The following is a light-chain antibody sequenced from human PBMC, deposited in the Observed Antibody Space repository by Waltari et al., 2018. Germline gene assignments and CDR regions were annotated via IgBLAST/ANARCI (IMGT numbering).Light chain of an antibody. Sequence: EILLTQSPGTLSVSPGDRATLSCRASESVPSGYLAWYQQKPGQAPRLLIFRAPSGATGVPDRFSGSESGTDFTLTISRLEPEDFAVYYCQQYGSLPWTFGQGTKVEIK. J-gene: IGKJ1*01. CDR2: RAP. V-gene: IGKV3-20*01. CDR3: QQYGSLPWT. CDR1: ESVPSGY.